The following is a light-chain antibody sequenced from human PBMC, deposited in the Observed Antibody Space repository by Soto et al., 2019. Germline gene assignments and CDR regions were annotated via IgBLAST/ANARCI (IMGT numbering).Light chain of an antibody. V-gene: IGLV1-40*01. CDR2: GNS. J-gene: IGLJ1*01. CDR1: SSNIGAGYD. CDR3: QSSDSSLNV. Sequence: QSVLTQPHSVSGAPGQRVTISCTGSSSNIGAGYDVHWYQQLPGTAPKLLIYGNSNRTSGVHDRFSGAKSGASASLAITGLQAEDEAEYYCQSSDSSLNVFGTGTKLTVL.